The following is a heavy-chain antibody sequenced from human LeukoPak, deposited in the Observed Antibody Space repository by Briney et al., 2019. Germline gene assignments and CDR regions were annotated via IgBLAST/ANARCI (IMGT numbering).Heavy chain of an antibody. CDR2: ISGSGGST. D-gene: IGHD3-10*01. J-gene: IGHJ4*02. CDR1: GFTFSSYA. V-gene: IGHV3-23*01. Sequence: RPGGSLRLSCAASGFTFSSYAMSWVRQAPGKGLEWVSAISGSGGSTYYADSVKGRFTISRDNSKNTLYLQMNSLRAEDTAVYYCAKNAPRGRTMVRGYPIDYWGQGTLVTVSS. CDR3: AKNAPRGRTMVRGYPIDY.